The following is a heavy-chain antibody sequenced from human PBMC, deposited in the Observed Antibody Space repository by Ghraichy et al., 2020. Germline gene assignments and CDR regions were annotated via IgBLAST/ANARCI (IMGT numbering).Heavy chain of an antibody. J-gene: IGHJ4*02. CDR3: ASDIVVAGQKGFDY. CDR2: ININTGNP. CDR1: GYSFFGYG. V-gene: IGHV7-4-1*02. D-gene: IGHD6-19*01. Sequence: ASVKVSCKAAGYSFFGYGLNWLRQARGQGPEWMGWININTGNPSYAQGFTGRFGFSFDTSVSTAYLHITSLKAEDTAIYYCASDIVVAGQKGFDYWGQGTLVTVSS.